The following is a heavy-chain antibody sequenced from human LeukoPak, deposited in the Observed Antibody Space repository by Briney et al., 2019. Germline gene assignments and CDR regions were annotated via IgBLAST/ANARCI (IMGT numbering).Heavy chain of an antibody. CDR3: AREAAAGTADAFDI. CDR1: GDSVSSNSAA. V-gene: IGHV6-1*01. J-gene: IGHJ3*02. D-gene: IGHD6-13*01. Sequence: SQTLSLSCAISGDSVSSNSAAWNWISQSPSRGLEWLRRTYYRSKWYNNYAVSVKSRITVNPDTSKNQFSLQLNSVTREDTAVYYCAREAAAGTADAFDIWGQGTMVTVSS. CDR2: TYYRSKWYN.